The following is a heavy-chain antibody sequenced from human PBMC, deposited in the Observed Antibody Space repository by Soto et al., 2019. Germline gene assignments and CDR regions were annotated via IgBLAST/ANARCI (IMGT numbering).Heavy chain of an antibody. CDR1: GGSISSGGYF. CDR3: AREGADPYYYYGMDV. CDR2: IYYSGST. J-gene: IGHJ6*02. V-gene: IGHV4-31*03. Sequence: QVQLQESGPGLVKPSQTLSLTCTVSGGSISSGGYFWSWIRQHPGKGLEWIGFIYYSGSTYYNPSLKCRVTISVDTSKNQFSLKVSSVTAADTAVYYCAREGADPYYYYGMDVWGQGTTVTVSS.